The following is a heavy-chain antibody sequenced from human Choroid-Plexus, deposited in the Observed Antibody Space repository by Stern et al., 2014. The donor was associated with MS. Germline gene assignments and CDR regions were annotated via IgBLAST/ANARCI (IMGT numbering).Heavy chain of an antibody. CDR3: AKDRHYLTYFFDH. D-gene: IGHD2/OR15-2a*01. J-gene: IGHJ5*02. CDR2: VSYDGSNK. CDR1: GFTFGSCA. V-gene: IGHV3-30*18. Sequence: VQLVESGGGVVQPGRPLRLSCVASGFTFGSCAMHWVRQAPGKGLEGVAGVSYDGSNKYYADSVKGRFTISRYNSQNTLYMQMSSLRPEDTAVYYCAKDRHYLTYFFDHWGQGSLVTVSS.